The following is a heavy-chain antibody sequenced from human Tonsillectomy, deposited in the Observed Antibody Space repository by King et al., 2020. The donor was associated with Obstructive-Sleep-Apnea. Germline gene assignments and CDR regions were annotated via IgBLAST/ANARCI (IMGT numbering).Heavy chain of an antibody. J-gene: IGHJ4*02. CDR2: IYPGDSAT. D-gene: IGHD5-12*01. CDR1: GYSFATYW. Sequence: QLVQSGAEVKESGESLKISCKGSGYSFATYWIGWVRQMPGKGLEWMGIIYPGDSATRYSPSFQGQVTISADKSFSTAYLQWRSLQASDTAMYYCARGYDRNYFDYWGQGTLVTVSS. V-gene: IGHV5-51*01. CDR3: ARGYDRNYFDY.